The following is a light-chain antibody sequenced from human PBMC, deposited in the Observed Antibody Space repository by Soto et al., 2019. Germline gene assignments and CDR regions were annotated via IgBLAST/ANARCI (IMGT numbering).Light chain of an antibody. J-gene: IGLJ1*01. CDR2: DNN. CDR1: SSNIGAGYD. V-gene: IGLV1-40*01. Sequence: QSVLTQPPSVSGAPGQRVTISCTGSSSNIGAGYDVHWYQQLPGTAPKLLISDNNNRPSGVPDRFSGSKSGTSASLAITGLQAEDEADYYCLSYDSSLRGSTVFGTGTKLTVL. CDR3: LSYDSSLRGSTV.